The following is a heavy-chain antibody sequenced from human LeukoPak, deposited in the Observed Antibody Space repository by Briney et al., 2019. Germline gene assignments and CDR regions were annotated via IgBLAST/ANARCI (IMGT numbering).Heavy chain of an antibody. CDR2: IHTGRRPM. V-gene: IGHV3-48*04. D-gene: IGHD2-15*01. CDR1: GVTFSIAW. CDR3: VTSSWDI. J-gene: IGHJ4*02. Sequence: PGGSLRLSCAASGVTFSIAWMTWVRQAPGKGLEWISYIHTGRRPMQYKDSVKGRFTISRDNARNSLFLQMNSLRADDTAVYYCVTSSWDIWGQGTLVIVSS.